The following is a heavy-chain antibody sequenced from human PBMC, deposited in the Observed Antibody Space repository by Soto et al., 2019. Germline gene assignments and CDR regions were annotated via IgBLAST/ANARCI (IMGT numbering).Heavy chain of an antibody. Sequence: QVQLVESGGGVVQPGRSLRLSCAASGFTFSSYGMHWVRQAPGKGLEWVAVISYDGSNKYYADSVKGRFTISRDNSKNTLYLQMNSLRAEDTAVYYCANTDGSGSYYNPTPLSDYWGQGTPVTVST. CDR3: ANTDGSGSYYNPTPLSDY. D-gene: IGHD3-10*01. J-gene: IGHJ4*02. CDR2: ISYDGSNK. V-gene: IGHV3-30*18. CDR1: GFTFSSYG.